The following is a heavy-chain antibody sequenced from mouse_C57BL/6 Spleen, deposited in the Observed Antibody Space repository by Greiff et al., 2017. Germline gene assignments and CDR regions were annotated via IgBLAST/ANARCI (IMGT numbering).Heavy chain of an antibody. CDR3: ARDYGSSYGAY. Sequence: QVQLKQPGAELVRPGSSVKLSCKASGYTFTSYWMDWVKQRPGQGLEWIGNIYPSDSETPYNQKFKDKATLTVDKSSSTAYMQLSSLTSEDSAVYYCARDYGSSYGAYWGQGTLVTVSA. D-gene: IGHD1-1*01. CDR2: IYPSDSET. CDR1: GYTFTSYW. V-gene: IGHV1-61*01. J-gene: IGHJ3*01.